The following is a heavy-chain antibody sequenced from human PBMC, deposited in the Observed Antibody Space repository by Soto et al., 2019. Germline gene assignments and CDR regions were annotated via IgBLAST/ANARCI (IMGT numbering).Heavy chain of an antibody. D-gene: IGHD3-10*01. CDR2: INGSGGST. CDR1: GFTFRNYA. V-gene: IGHV3-23*01. J-gene: IGHJ3*02. Sequence: GGSLRLSCAASGFTFRNYAMSWVRQAPGKGLEWVSTINGSGGSTYYADSVKGRVTISRDNSKNTLHLQMNSLRAEDTAVYYFARGGYYGGFDIWGQGTMVTVSS. CDR3: ARGGYYGGFDI.